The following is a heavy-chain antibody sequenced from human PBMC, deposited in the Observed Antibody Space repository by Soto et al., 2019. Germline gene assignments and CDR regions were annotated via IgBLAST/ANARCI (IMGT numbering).Heavy chain of an antibody. CDR1: GGFISSYY. CDR2: IFYSGST. D-gene: IGHD3-10*02. V-gene: IGHV4-59*01. J-gene: IGHJ5*01. CDR3: ASMIGDPVLISDS. Sequence: QVQLQESGPGLVKPSETLSLTCNVSGGFISSYYWSWIRQPPRKGLEWIWFIFYSGSTSYNPSLKIRVTISIGASEYQFSLKLNSVPAADTAVYYCASMIGDPVLISDSWGQGTLVAVSS.